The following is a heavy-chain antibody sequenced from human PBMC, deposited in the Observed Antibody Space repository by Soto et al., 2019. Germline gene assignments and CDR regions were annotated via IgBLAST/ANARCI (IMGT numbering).Heavy chain of an antibody. CDR1: GFTFSSYA. D-gene: IGHD6-6*01. J-gene: IGHJ4*02. V-gene: IGHV3-30-3*01. CDR3: ARGLLIAARPKGLDY. Sequence: GGSLRLSCAASGFTFSSYAMHWVRQAPGKGLEWVAVISYDGSNKYYADSVKGRFTISRDNSKNTLYLQMNSLRAEDTAVYYCARGLLIAARPKGLDYWGQGTLVTVS. CDR2: ISYDGSNK.